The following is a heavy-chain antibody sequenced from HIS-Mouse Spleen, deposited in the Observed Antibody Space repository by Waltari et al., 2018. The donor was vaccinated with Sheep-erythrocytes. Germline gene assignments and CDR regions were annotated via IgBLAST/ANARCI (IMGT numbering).Heavy chain of an antibody. CDR3: ARVPPGYYDFWSGPTGPRWFDP. D-gene: IGHD3-3*01. Sequence: QVQLQESGPGLVKPSETLSLTCTVSGYSISSGYYWGWIRQPPGKGLEWIGSIYHSGSTYYNPSLKSRVTISVDTSKNQFSLKLSSVTAADTAVYYCARVPPGYYDFWSGPTGPRWFDPWGQGTLVTVSS. CDR2: IYHSGST. V-gene: IGHV4-38-2*02. CDR1: GYSISSGYY. J-gene: IGHJ5*02.